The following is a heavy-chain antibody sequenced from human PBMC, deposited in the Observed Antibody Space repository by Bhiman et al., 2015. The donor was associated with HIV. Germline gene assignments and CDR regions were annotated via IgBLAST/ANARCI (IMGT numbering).Heavy chain of an antibody. CDR1: GFTFSIYS. CDR2: ISSSSSYI. V-gene: IGHV3-21*01. CDR3: YSSSNFDY. J-gene: IGHJ4*02. D-gene: IGHD6-13*01. Sequence: EVQLVESGGGLVKPGGSLRLSCAASGFTFSIYSMNWVRQAPGKGLEWVSSISSSSSYIYYADSVKGRFTISRDNAKNSLYLQVNSLRAEDTAVYTGYSSSNFDYWGQGTLVTVSS.